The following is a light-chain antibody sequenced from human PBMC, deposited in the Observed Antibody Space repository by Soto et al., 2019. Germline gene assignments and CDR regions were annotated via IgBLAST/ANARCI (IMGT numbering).Light chain of an antibody. Sequence: QPVLTQQPSVSGAPGQRITISCTGSSSNIGAGYDVHWYQQLLGTAPKLLIYGNSNRPSGVPDRFSGSKSGTSASLAITGLQAEDEADYYCQSYDTSLSASVFGGGTKLTVL. CDR1: SSNIGAGYD. CDR3: QSYDTSLSASV. J-gene: IGLJ2*01. CDR2: GNS. V-gene: IGLV1-40*01.